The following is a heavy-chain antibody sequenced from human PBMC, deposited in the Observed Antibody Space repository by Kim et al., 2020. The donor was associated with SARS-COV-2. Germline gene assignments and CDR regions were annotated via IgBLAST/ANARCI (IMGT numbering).Heavy chain of an antibody. CDR1: GYTFTGYY. D-gene: IGHD3-16*02. CDR3: AKNTQHRDSYDYVWGSYREDYGMDV. CDR2: INPNSGGT. V-gene: IGHV1-2*02. Sequence: ASVKVSCKASGYTFTGYYMHWVRQAPGQGLEWMGWINPNSGGTNYAQKFQGRVTMTRDTSISTAYMELSRLRSDDTAVYYCAKNTQHRDSYDYVWGSYREDYGMDVWGQGTTVTVSS. J-gene: IGHJ6*02.